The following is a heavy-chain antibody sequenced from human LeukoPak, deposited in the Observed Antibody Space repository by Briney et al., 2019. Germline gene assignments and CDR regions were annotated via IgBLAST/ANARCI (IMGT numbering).Heavy chain of an antibody. J-gene: IGHJ3*02. V-gene: IGHV4-59*08. CDR2: IYYSGST. CDR1: GRSISSYY. Sequence: SETLSLTCTVSGRSISSYYWSWIRQPPGKGLEWIGYIYYSGSTNYNPPLKSRVTISVDTSKNQSSLKLSSVTAADTAVYYCAKLAGPRPYNPVEIWGGGTMDTV. CDR3: AKLAGPRPYNPVEI. D-gene: IGHD1-14*01.